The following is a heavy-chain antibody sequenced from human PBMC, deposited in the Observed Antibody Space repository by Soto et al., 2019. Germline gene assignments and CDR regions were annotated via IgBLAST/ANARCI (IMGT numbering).Heavy chain of an antibody. D-gene: IGHD3-9*01. CDR1: GYTFTSYY. CDR3: ARGGQLRYLDWLLDY. V-gene: IGHV1-46*03. Sequence: QVQLAQSGAEVKKPGASVKVSCKASGYTFTSYYMHCVRQAPGQGLEWMGIINPSGGGTSYAQKFQGRVTMTRDTSTSTVYMELSSLRSEDTAVYYCARGGQLRYLDWLLDYWGQGTLVTVSS. CDR2: INPSGGGT. J-gene: IGHJ4*02.